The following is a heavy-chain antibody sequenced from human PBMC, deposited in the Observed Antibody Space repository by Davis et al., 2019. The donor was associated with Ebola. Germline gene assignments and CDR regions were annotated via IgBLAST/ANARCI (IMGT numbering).Heavy chain of an antibody. D-gene: IGHD2-15*01. CDR1: GGSIGNYY. CDR2: INHSGST. V-gene: IGHV4-34*01. CDR3: ARFPVVYYYYYGMDV. Sequence: SETLSLTCTVSGGSIGNYYWSWIRQPPGKGLEWIGEINHSGSTNYNPSLKSRVTISVDTSKNQFSLKLSSVTAADTAVYYCARFPVVYYYYYGMDVWGQGTTVTVSS. J-gene: IGHJ6*02.